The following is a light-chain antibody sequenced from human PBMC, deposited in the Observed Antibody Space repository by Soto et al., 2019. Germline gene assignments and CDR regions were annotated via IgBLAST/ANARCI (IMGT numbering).Light chain of an antibody. V-gene: IGKV3-20*01. CDR2: GAS. Sequence: EILLTQSPGTLALSPGERATLSCRASQSVSKNYLAWYQQKPGHAPSLLIYGASNRATGIPDRLSGSGSGTDFTLTISRLEPEDFAVYYCQQYGSSGTFGQGTKVDIK. CDR3: QQYGSSGT. CDR1: QSVSKNY. J-gene: IGKJ1*01.